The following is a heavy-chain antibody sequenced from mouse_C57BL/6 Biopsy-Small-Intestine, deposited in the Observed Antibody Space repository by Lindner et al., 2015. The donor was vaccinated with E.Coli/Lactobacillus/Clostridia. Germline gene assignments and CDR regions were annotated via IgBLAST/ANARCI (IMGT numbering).Heavy chain of an antibody. Sequence: VQLQESGPELVKPGASVKISCKSSGYAFSTSWMNWVKQRPGKGLEWIGRIYTEDGDTNYNGKFKGKATLTADKTSSTAYMHLSSLTSEDSAVYFCAGGLRRGYAMDYWGQGTSVTVSS. CDR3: AGGLRRGYAMDY. CDR2: IYTEDGDT. J-gene: IGHJ4*01. D-gene: IGHD2-4*01. V-gene: IGHV1-82*01. CDR1: GYAFSTSW.